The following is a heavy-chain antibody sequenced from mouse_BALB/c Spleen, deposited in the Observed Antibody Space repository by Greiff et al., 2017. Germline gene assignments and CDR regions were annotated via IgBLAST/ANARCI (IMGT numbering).Heavy chain of an antibody. V-gene: IGHV2-2*02. CDR1: GFSLTSYG. D-gene: IGHD2-4*01. CDR2: IWSGGST. CDR3: ARDDYDKAWFAY. Sequence: VHLVESGPGLVQPSQSLSITCTVSGFSLTSYGVHWVRQSPGKGLEWLGVIWSGGSTDYNAAFISRLSISKDNSKSQVFFKMNSLQANDTAIYYCARDDYDKAWFAYWGQGTLVTVSA. J-gene: IGHJ3*01.